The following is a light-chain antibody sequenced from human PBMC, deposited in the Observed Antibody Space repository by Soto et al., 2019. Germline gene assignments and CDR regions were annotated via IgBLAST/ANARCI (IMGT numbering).Light chain of an antibody. V-gene: IGKV1-5*03. J-gene: IGKJ2*02. CDR2: QAS. CDR1: QSISTW. CDR3: QQYNIYSRT. Sequence: DIQMTQSPSTLSASVGDRVTITCRASQSISTWLAWYQHKPGKAPKLLIYQASSLEGGVPSRFSGSGSGTEFTLTISSLQPDDLATYYCQQYNIYSRTFGQGTKVETK.